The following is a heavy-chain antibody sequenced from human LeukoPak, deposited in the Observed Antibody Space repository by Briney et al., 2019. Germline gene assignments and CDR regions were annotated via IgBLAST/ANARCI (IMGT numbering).Heavy chain of an antibody. CDR1: GYTFTSCG. Sequence: ASVKVSCKASGYTFTSCGISWVRQMPGKGLEWMGIIYPGDSDTRYSPSFQGQVTISADKSISTAYLQWSSLKASDTAMYYCARRNVDTAMDNGMDVWGQGTTVTVSS. CDR2: IYPGDSDT. D-gene: IGHD5-18*01. V-gene: IGHV5-51*01. CDR3: ARRNVDTAMDNGMDV. J-gene: IGHJ6*02.